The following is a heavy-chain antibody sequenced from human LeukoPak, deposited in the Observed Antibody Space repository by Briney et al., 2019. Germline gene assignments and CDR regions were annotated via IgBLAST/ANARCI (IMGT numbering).Heavy chain of an antibody. J-gene: IGHJ4*02. V-gene: IGHV3-48*03. CDR3: ARVPPGYYDSSGYYYDY. D-gene: IGHD3-22*01. CDR2: ISSSGSTI. CDR1: GFTFSSYE. Sequence: QPGGSLRLSCVASGFTFSSYEMNWVRQAPGKGLEWVSYISSSGSTIYYADSVKGRFTISRDNAKNSLYLQMNSLRAEDTAVYYCARVPPGYYDSSGYYYDYWGQGTLVTVSS.